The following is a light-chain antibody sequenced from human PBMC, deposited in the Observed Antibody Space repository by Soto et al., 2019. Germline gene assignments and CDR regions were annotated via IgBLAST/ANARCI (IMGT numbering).Light chain of an antibody. CDR2: AAS. CDR1: QGISNF. Sequence: DIPMTQSQSSLSASVGDRVTITCRASQGISNFLAWHQQKPGKVPKLLIYAASTLQSGVPSRFSASGSGTDFTLTITSLQPEDVATYYCQQNNSAPWTFGKGNKVEIK. CDR3: QQNNSAPWT. J-gene: IGKJ1*01. V-gene: IGKV1-27*01.